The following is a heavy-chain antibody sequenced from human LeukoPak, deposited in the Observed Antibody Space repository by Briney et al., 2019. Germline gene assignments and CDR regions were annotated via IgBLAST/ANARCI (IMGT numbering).Heavy chain of an antibody. V-gene: IGHV3-53*01. Sequence: GGSLRLSCAASGFTVSSNYMSWVRQAPGKGLEWVSVIYRGGDTYYADSVKGRFTISRENSKNTLYLQMNRLRGEDTAVYCCARRIISGLVWYSHLGGGGTLVTVSS. CDR1: GFTVSSNY. D-gene: IGHD6-19*01. J-gene: IGHJ2*01. CDR2: IYRGGDT. CDR3: ARRIISGLVWYSHL.